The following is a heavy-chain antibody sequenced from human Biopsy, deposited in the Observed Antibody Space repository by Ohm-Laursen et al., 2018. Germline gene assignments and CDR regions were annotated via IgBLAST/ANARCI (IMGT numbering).Heavy chain of an antibody. Sequence: TQTLTLTYAISGDSVSNNIAAWNWIRQSPSGGLEWLGRTYYRTKWYNDYGLFVKSRISISPDTSKNQFSLQLKSVTPEDTAVYYCARETPTGIPFNWFDPWGQGTLVTVSS. CDR1: GDSVSNNIAA. J-gene: IGHJ5*02. CDR2: TYYRTKWYN. V-gene: IGHV6-1*01. D-gene: IGHD1-1*01. CDR3: ARETPTGIPFNWFDP.